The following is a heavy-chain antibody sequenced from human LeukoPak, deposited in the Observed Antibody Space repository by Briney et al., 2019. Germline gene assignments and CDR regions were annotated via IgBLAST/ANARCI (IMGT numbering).Heavy chain of an antibody. V-gene: IGHV4-34*01. CDR1: GGSFSGYY. J-gene: IGHJ6*02. CDR3: ARGASERARTCYYYGMDV. CDR2: INHSGST. D-gene: IGHD6-6*01. Sequence: SETLSLTCAVYGGSFSGYYWSWIRQPPGKGLEWIGEINHSGSTNYNPSLKSRVTISVDTSKNQFSLKLSSVTAADTAVYYCARGASERARTCYYYGMDVWGQGTTVTVSS.